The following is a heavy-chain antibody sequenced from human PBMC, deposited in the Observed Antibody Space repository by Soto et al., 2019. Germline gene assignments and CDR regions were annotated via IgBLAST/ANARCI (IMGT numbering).Heavy chain of an antibody. CDR1: GYTFTSYG. Sequence: ASVKVSCKASGYTFTSYGISWVRQAPGQGLEWMGWISAYNGNTNYAQKLQGRVTMTTDTSTSTAYMELRSLRAEDTAVYYCAKDIVVVVAATSSAYDYWGQGTLVTVSS. D-gene: IGHD2-15*01. J-gene: IGHJ4*02. V-gene: IGHV1-18*01. CDR3: AKDIVVVVAATSSAYDY. CDR2: ISAYNGNT.